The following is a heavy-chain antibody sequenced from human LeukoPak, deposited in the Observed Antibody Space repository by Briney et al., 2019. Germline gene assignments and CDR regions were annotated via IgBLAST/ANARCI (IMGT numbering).Heavy chain of an antibody. Sequence: SVKVSCKASGYTFTIYGISWVRQAPAQGLEWMGWISAYNGNTNYAQKLQGRVTMTTDTSTSTAYMELRSLRSYDTAVYFFSRTLLIAAGGFWFDPWGGGTVVRLSS. J-gene: IGHJ5*02. D-gene: IGHD6-13*01. CDR1: GYTFTIYG. V-gene: IGHV1-18*01. CDR3: SRTLLIAAGGFWFDP. CDR2: ISAYNGNT.